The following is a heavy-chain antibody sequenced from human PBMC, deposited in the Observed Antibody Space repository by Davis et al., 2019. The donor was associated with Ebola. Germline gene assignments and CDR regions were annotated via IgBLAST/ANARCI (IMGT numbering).Heavy chain of an antibody. D-gene: IGHD3-22*01. CDR1: GGSISSGDYY. CDR2: IYYSGST. V-gene: IGHV4-30-4*01. CDR3: ARAPRWYYDSSGYFDY. J-gene: IGHJ4*02. Sequence: MPSETLSLTCTVSGGSISSGDYYWSWIRQPPGKGLEWIGYIYYSGSTNYNPSLKSRVTISVDTSKNQFSLKLSSVTAADTAVYYCARAPRWYYDSSGYFDYWGQGTLVTVSS.